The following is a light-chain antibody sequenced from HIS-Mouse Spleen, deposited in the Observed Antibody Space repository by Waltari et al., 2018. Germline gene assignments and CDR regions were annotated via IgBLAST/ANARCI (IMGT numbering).Light chain of an antibody. CDR1: SSAVGGYDY. Sequence: QSALTQPRSVSGSPGQSVTISCTGTSSAVGGYDYVPWYQQHPGKAPKLMIYDVSKRPSGVPDRFSGSKSGNTASLTISGLQAEDEADYYCCSYAGSYVVFGGGTKLTVL. CDR2: DVS. CDR3: CSYAGSYVV. V-gene: IGLV2-11*01. J-gene: IGLJ2*01.